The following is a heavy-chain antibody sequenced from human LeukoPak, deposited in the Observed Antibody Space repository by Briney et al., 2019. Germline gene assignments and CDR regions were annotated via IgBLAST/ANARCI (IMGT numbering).Heavy chain of an antibody. CDR1: GFTFSSYA. Sequence: GGSLRLSCAASGFTFSSYAMHWVRQAPGKGLEWVAVISYDGSNKYYADSVKGRFTISRDNAKNSLYLQMNSLRAEDTAVYYCAKEGGTSRFDYWGRGTLVTVSS. CDR2: ISYDGSNK. J-gene: IGHJ4*02. CDR3: AKEGGTSRFDY. V-gene: IGHV3-30*04. D-gene: IGHD3/OR15-3a*01.